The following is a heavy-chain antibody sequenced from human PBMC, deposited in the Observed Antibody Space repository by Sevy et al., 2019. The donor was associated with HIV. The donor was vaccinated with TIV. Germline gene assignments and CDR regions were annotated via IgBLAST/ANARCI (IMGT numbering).Heavy chain of an antibody. V-gene: IGHV3-33*01. CDR2: IWYDGSNK. J-gene: IGHJ3*02. CDR3: ARVRYYDSRGAFDI. Sequence: GGSLRLSCAASGFTSSSYGMHWVRQAPGKGLEWVAVIWYDGSNKYYADSVKGRFTISRDNSKNTLYLQMNSLRAEDTAVYYCARVRYYDSRGAFDIWGQGTMVTVSS. D-gene: IGHD3-22*01. CDR1: GFTSSSYG.